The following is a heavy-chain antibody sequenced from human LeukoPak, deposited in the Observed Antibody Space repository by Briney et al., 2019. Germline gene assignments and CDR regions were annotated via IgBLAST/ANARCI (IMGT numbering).Heavy chain of an antibody. CDR3: ARALPLSRYCSGGSCYPHPPDY. Sequence: GGSLRLSCAAPGFTFSSYDMHWVRQATGKGLEWVSAIGTAGDTYYPGSVKGRFTISRENAKNSLYLQMNSLRAGDTAVYYCARALPLSRYCSGGSCYPHPPDYWGQGTLVTVSS. CDR1: GFTFSSYD. V-gene: IGHV3-13*01. D-gene: IGHD2-15*01. CDR2: IGTAGDT. J-gene: IGHJ4*02.